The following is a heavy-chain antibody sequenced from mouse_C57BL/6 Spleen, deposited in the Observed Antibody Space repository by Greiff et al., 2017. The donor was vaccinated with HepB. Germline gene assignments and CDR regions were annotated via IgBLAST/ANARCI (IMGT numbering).Heavy chain of an antibody. D-gene: IGHD2-4*01. V-gene: IGHV1-4*01. J-gene: IGHJ1*03. Sequence: VQLVESGAELARPGASVKMSCKASGYTFTSYTMHWVKQRPGQGLEWIGYINPSSGYTKYNQKFKDKATLTADKSSSTAYMQLSSLTSEDSAVYYGARNDYDGYFDVWGTGTTVTVSS. CDR2: INPSSGYT. CDR3: ARNDYDGYFDV. CDR1: GYTFTSYT.